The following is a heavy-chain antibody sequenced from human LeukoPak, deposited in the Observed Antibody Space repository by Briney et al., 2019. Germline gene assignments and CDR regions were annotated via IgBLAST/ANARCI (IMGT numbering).Heavy chain of an antibody. CDR1: GVSFSGYY. V-gene: IGHV4-34*01. Sequence: SETLSLTCAVYGVSFSGYYWSWIRQPPGKGLEWIGEINHSGSTNYNPSLKSRVTISVDTSKNQFSLKLSSVTAADTAVYYCARRRRITMVRGVIRGDYYMDVWGKGTTVTISS. D-gene: IGHD3-10*01. CDR3: ARRRRITMVRGVIRGDYYMDV. CDR2: INHSGST. J-gene: IGHJ6*03.